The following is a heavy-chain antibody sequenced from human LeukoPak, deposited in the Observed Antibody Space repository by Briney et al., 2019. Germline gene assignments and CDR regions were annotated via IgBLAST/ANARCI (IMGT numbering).Heavy chain of an antibody. V-gene: IGHV4-4*07. D-gene: IGHD6-19*01. Sequence: SETLSLTCTVSGGSISSYYWSWIRQPAGKAVEWIGRIYTSGSTNYNPSLKSRVPMSVDTSKNQFSLKLSSVTAADTAVYYCARDRIAVAATYYFDYWGQGTLVTVSS. CDR3: ARDRIAVAATYYFDY. CDR2: IYTSGST. J-gene: IGHJ4*02. CDR1: GGSISSYY.